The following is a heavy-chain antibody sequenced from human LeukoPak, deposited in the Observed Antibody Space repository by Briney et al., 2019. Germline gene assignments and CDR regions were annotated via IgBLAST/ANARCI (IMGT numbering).Heavy chain of an antibody. V-gene: IGHV3-23*01. J-gene: IGHJ4*02. CDR1: GFTFSNYA. CDR3: AKDHYYDSSGYYELGGDGDYLDY. CDR2: ISGSGGTT. D-gene: IGHD3-22*01. Sequence: GGSLRLSCAASGFTFSNYAMSWVRQAPGKGLEWVSGISGSGGTTYYADSVKGRFTISRDNSRHTLFLQMNSLRAEDTAVYYCAKDHYYDSSGYYELGGDGDYLDYWGQGTLVAVSS.